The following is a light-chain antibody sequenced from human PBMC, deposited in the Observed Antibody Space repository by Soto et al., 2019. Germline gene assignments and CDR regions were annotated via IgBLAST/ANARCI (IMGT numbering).Light chain of an antibody. CDR2: GAS. CDR3: QQYKNWPPIT. Sequence: EIVMTQSPATLSVSPGERATLSCRASQSVSNNLAWYQQKPGQAPRLLIYGASTRATGIPARFTGSGSGTEFTLTISSLQSEDFAVYYRQQYKNWPPITVGQGTRLEI. J-gene: IGKJ5*01. CDR1: QSVSNN. V-gene: IGKV3-15*01.